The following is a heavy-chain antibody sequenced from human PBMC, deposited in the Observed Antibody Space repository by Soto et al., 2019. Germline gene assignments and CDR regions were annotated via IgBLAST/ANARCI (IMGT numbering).Heavy chain of an antibody. Sequence: EVQLLESGGGSVQPGGSLRLSCAASGFTFSSYAMHWVRRPPGKGLEWVSSISGSGGTAYYADSVKGRFSISRYSLVNTLYLQMNHLRAEDTAVYYCAKGRGQNWNIDYWGQGTLVTVSP. V-gene: IGHV3-23*01. CDR3: AKGRGQNWNIDY. CDR2: ISGSGGTA. J-gene: IGHJ4*02. D-gene: IGHD1-1*01. CDR1: GFTFSSYA.